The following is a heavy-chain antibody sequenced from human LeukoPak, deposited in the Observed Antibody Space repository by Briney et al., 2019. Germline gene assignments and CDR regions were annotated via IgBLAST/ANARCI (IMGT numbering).Heavy chain of an antibody. CDR2: ISYNGNNK. V-gene: IGHV3-30*18. CDR1: GFTFSSYG. CDR3: AKDRSGSWSFDY. D-gene: IGHD6-13*01. Sequence: GGSLRLSCAASGFTFSSYGMHWVRQAPGKGLEWVAVISYNGNNKEYAGSVKGRFTISRDNSKNTLYLQMNSPRAEDTAVYYCAKDRSGSWSFDYWGLGTLVTVSS. J-gene: IGHJ4*02.